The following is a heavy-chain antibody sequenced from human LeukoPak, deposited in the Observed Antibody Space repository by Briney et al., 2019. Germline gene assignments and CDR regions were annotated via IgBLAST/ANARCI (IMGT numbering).Heavy chain of an antibody. V-gene: IGHV3-21*01. CDR2: ISSSSSYI. Sequence: GGSLRLSCAASGFTFSSYSMNWARQAPGKGLEWVSSISSSSSYIYYADSVKGRFTISRDNAKNSLYLHMDSLRAEDTAVYYCARGAYSSGWAYFDHWGQGTLVTVSS. J-gene: IGHJ4*02. D-gene: IGHD6-19*01. CDR3: ARGAYSSGWAYFDH. CDR1: GFTFSSYS.